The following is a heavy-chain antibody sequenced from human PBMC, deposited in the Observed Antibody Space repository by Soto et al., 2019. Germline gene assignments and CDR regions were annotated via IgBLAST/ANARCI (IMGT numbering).Heavy chain of an antibody. CDR1: GGSISSSSYY. CDR3: ARIIGSYYGERAFDI. D-gene: IGHD1-26*01. Sequence: ASETLSLTCTVSGGSISSSSYYWGWIRQPPGKGLEWIGSIYYSGSTYYNPSLKSRVTISVDTSKNQFSLKLSSVTAADTAVYYCARIIGSYYGERAFDIWGQGTMVTVSS. J-gene: IGHJ3*02. V-gene: IGHV4-39*01. CDR2: IYYSGST.